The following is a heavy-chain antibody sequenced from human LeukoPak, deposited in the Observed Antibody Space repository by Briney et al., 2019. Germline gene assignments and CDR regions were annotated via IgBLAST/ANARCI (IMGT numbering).Heavy chain of an antibody. CDR2: INPSGGST. V-gene: IGHV1-46*01. CDR3: ARSATHFDY. CDR1: GYIFTIYY. Sequence: ASVKVSFKASGYIFTIYYMHWVRQAPGQGLEWMGIINPSGGSTSYAQKFQGRVTMTRDTSTSTVYMELSSLRSEDTAVYYCARSATHFDYWGQGTLVTVSS. J-gene: IGHJ4*02.